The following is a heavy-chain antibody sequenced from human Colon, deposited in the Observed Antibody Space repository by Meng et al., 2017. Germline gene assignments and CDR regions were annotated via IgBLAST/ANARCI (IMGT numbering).Heavy chain of an antibody. V-gene: IGHV4-4*07. J-gene: IGHJ5*02. CDR1: GGSLRGYY. Sequence: QGQLRGVGPRPVEPSETLSLTCTVSGGSLRGYYWTWIRQPAGKGLEWIGHIYSSGRTNYNPSLKSRVTISVDSSKNQFSLNLTSVTAADTAVYFCARVQRFCTGGICSNWFDPWGQGTLVTVSS. D-gene: IGHD2-15*01. CDR2: IYSSGRT. CDR3: ARVQRFCTGGICSNWFDP.